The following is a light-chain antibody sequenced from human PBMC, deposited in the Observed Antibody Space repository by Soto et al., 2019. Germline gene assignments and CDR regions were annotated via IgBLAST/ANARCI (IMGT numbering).Light chain of an antibody. CDR2: GNK. V-gene: IGLV1-40*01. CDR3: QSFDTRLNTVV. CDR1: SSNIGADYD. J-gene: IGLJ2*01. Sequence: QTVVTQPPSVSGAPGQRVTISCTGSSSNIGADYDVHWYQHFPGRAPKLLIYGNKNRPSGVPDRFAGTKSGTSASLDITGLQAEDEADYYCQSFDTRLNTVVFGGGTKVTVL.